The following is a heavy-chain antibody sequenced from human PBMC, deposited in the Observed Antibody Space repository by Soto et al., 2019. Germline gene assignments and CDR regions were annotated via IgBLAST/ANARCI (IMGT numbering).Heavy chain of an antibody. D-gene: IGHD6-13*01. CDR2: VSFDGVNK. V-gene: IGHV3-30-3*01. Sequence: TLNTYSMHWVRQAPGKGLEWVAVVSFDGVNKHYRDSVKGRFTTSRDIAKNMLYLQMTSLRLEDTAIYYCARDPDLIEAAGNYFDYWGQGTLVTVSS. J-gene: IGHJ4*02. CDR3: ARDPDLIEAAGNYFDY. CDR1: TLNTYS.